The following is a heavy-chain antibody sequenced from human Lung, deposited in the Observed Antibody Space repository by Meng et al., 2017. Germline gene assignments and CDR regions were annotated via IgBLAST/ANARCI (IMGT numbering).Heavy chain of an antibody. CDR1: GGSISSSNYY. J-gene: IGHJ2*01. Sequence: QGQLPGSGPGPVKPSQTLSLTCTVSGGSISSSNYYWSWIRQPPGKGLEWSGHIYNSGSTYYNPSLKSRITISVDTSKNQFSLKLSSVTAADTAVYYCARGQKGYFDLWGRGTLVTVSS. CDR2: IYNSGST. CDR3: ARGQKGYFDL. V-gene: IGHV4-30-4*01.